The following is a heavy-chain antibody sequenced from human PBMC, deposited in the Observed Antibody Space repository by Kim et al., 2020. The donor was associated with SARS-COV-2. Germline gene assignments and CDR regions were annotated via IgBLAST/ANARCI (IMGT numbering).Heavy chain of an antibody. CDR1: GFTVSSNY. D-gene: IGHD4-17*01. CDR2: IYSGGST. Sequence: GGSLRLSCAASGFTVSSNYMSWVRQAPGKGLEWVSVIYSGGSTYYADSVKGRFTISRDNSKNTLYLQMNSMRAEDTAVYYCARDRTTVTTPGAFDIWGQGTMVTVSS. J-gene: IGHJ3*02. V-gene: IGHV3-53*01. CDR3: ARDRTTVTTPGAFDI.